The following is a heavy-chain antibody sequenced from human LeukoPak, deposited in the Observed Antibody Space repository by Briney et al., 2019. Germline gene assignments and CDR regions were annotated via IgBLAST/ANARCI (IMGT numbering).Heavy chain of an antibody. J-gene: IGHJ4*02. D-gene: IGHD2-2*01. CDR3: ARGEMYCSSTSCQTVFDY. Sequence: PSETLSLTCAAYGGSFSGYYWSWIRQPPGKGLEWIGEINHSGSTNYNPSLKSRVTISVDTSKNQFSLKLSSVTAADTAVYYCARGEMYCSSTSCQTVFDYWGQGTLVTVSS. CDR2: INHSGST. CDR1: GGSFSGYY. V-gene: IGHV4-34*01.